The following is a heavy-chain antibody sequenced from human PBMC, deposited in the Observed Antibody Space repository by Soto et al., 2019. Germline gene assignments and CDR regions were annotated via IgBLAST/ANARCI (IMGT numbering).Heavy chain of an antibody. D-gene: IGHD5-12*01. CDR2: IYPSGST. CDR1: WGSISGHS. Sequence: SGTLSLPLPVSWGSISGHSWIWIRQPAGKGLEWIGHIYPSGSTSYNPSLRSRVTRSLDTSSNQIFLNLTSGTAADTAVFYCVRGRSYSVYDFWGPGTLVTVSS. CDR3: VRGRSYSVYDF. V-gene: IGHV4-4*07. J-gene: IGHJ4*02.